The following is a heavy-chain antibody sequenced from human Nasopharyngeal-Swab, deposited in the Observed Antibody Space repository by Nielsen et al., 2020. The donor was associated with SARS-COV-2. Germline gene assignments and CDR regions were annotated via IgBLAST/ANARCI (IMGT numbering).Heavy chain of an antibody. Sequence: GGSLRLSCAASGFTFSSYGMHWVRQAPGKGLVWVAVIWYDGSNKYYADSVKGRFTISRDNSKNTLYLQMNSLRAEDTAVYYCARTWIRVPDAFDIWGQRTMVAVS. D-gene: IGHD5-18*01. CDR1: GFTFSSYG. J-gene: IGHJ3*02. CDR2: IWYDGSNK. V-gene: IGHV3-33*01. CDR3: ARTWIRVPDAFDI.